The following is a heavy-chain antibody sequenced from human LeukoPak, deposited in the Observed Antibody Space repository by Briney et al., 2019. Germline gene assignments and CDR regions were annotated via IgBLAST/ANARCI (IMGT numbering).Heavy chain of an antibody. CDR1: GFTFSSYW. CDR2: ITRDGSTT. V-gene: IGHV3-74*01. Sequence: GGSLRLSCAASGFTFSSYWMHWVRQAPGKGLVWVSRITRDGSTTSYADSVKGRFTISRDNAKNTLYLQMNSLRVEDTAVYYCARGNSHAFDIWGQGTMVTVSS. CDR3: ARGNSHAFDI. J-gene: IGHJ3*02. D-gene: IGHD3-10*01.